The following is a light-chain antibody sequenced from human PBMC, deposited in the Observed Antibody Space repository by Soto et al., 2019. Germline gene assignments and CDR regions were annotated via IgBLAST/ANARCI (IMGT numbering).Light chain of an antibody. CDR2: GAS. CDR1: QSVSNDF. Sequence: EIVLTQSPGLLSLSPVERATLSCRASQSVSNDFLAWYQQKPVQAPRLLIYGASTRATDVPDRFSGSGSGADFTLSISRLEPEDFAVYYCQQYGSSPPRTFGQGTKVDIK. CDR3: QQYGSSPPRT. V-gene: IGKV3-20*01. J-gene: IGKJ1*01.